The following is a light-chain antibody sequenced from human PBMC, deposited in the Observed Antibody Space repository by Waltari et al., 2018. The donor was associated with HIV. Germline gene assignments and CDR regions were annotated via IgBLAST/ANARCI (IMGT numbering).Light chain of an antibody. V-gene: IGLV2-11*01. CDR2: DLI. J-gene: IGLJ1*01. CDR3: CSSAGKYTFV. CDR1: TNDVGAYNY. Sequence: QSALTQSRSVSGSPGQSITISCTGTTNDVGAYNYVSWYQQHPGRAPKLLIFDLIKRPAGVPVSFSGSKCGNTASLTISGLQAEDEADYYCCSSAGKYTFVFGTGTKVTVL.